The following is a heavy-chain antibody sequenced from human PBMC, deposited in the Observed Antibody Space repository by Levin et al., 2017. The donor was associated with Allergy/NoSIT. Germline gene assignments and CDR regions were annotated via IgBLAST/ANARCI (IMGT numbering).Heavy chain of an antibody. CDR3: ARAESRYSSSPYFDY. V-gene: IGHV4-31*03. CDR1: GGSISSGGYY. Sequence: TLSLTCTVSGGSISSGGYYWSWLRQHPGKGLEWIGYIYYSGSTYYNPSLKSRVTISVDTSKNQFSLKLSSVTAADTAVYYCARAESRYSSSPYFDYWGQGTLVTVSS. CDR2: IYYSGST. D-gene: IGHD6-6*01. J-gene: IGHJ4*02.